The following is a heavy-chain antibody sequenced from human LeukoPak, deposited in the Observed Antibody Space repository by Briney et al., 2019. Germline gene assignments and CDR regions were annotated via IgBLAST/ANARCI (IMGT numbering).Heavy chain of an antibody. Sequence: GGSLRLSCAASGFTFSSYGMHWVRQAPGKGLEWVAVISYDGSNKYYADSVKGRFTISRDNSKNTLYLQMNSLRAGDTAVYYCAKGGQLYYYYYYMDVWGKGTTVTVSS. V-gene: IGHV3-30*18. CDR1: GFTFSSYG. CDR3: AKGGQLYYYYYYMDV. D-gene: IGHD6-6*01. CDR2: ISYDGSNK. J-gene: IGHJ6*03.